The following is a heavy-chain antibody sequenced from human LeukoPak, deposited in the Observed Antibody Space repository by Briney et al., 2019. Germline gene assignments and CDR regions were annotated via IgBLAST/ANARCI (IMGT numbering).Heavy chain of an antibody. V-gene: IGHV4-34*01. D-gene: IGHD1-26*01. CDR1: GGSFSGYY. J-gene: IGHJ5*02. CDR3: TREVRSAWASFDP. Sequence: SETLSLTCAVYGGSFSGYYWSWIRQPPGKGLEWIGEINHSGSTYYNPSLKSRVTISVDTSKNQFSLNLTSVTAADTAVYYCTREVRSAWASFDPWGQGTLVIVSS. CDR2: INHSGST.